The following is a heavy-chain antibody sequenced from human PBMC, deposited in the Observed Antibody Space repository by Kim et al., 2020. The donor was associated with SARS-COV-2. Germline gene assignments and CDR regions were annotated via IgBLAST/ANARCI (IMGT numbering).Heavy chain of an antibody. V-gene: IGHV5-51*01. D-gene: IGHD2-2*01. Sequence: GESLKISCKGSGYSFTSYWIGWVRQMPGKGLEWMGIIYPGDSDTRYSPSFQGQVTISADKSISTAYLQWSSLKASDTAMYYCARHSLVVVPAALGGYYYYYVDVWGKGTTVTVSS. CDR2: IYPGDSDT. J-gene: IGHJ6*03. CDR3: ARHSLVVVPAALGGYYYYYVDV. CDR1: GYSFTSYW.